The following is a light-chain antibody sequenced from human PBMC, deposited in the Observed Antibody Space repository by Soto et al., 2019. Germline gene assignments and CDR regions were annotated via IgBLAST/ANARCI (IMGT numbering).Light chain of an antibody. CDR2: DVT. Sequence: QSALTQPASVSGSPGQSITISCTGTSRDVGGYNFVSWYQQHPGKAPKLMIYDVTYRPSGVSNRFSGSKSGNTASLTISGLQAEDEADYYCSSYTTSSTLEVLFGGGTKVTVL. J-gene: IGLJ2*01. V-gene: IGLV2-14*03. CDR3: SSYTTSSTLEVL. CDR1: SRDVGGYNF.